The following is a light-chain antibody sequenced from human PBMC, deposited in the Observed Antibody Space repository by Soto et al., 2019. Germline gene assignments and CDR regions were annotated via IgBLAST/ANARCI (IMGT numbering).Light chain of an antibody. Sequence: DIQMTQSPSSVSASVGDRVTITCRASQAISIYLAWYQQKPGKVPKLLIYAASNLRSGVPSRFSGSGSGTDFTLTISSLQPEDFATYYCQQANNFPLAFGQGTRLEIK. CDR1: QAISIY. J-gene: IGKJ5*01. CDR3: QQANNFPLA. V-gene: IGKV1-12*01. CDR2: AAS.